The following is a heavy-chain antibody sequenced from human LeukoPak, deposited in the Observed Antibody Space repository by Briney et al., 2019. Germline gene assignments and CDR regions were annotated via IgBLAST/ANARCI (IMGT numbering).Heavy chain of an antibody. J-gene: IGHJ6*02. CDR1: GGSISSGGYS. D-gene: IGHD3-3*01. CDR2: IYHSGST. Sequence: SQTLSLTCAVSGGSISSGGYSWSWIRQPPGKGLEWIGYIYHSGSTYYNPSLKSRVTISVDRSKNQFSLKLSSVTAADMAVYYCARAGFSDFWSGWSYGMDVWGQGTTVTVSS. CDR3: ARAGFSDFWSGWSYGMDV. V-gene: IGHV4-30-2*01.